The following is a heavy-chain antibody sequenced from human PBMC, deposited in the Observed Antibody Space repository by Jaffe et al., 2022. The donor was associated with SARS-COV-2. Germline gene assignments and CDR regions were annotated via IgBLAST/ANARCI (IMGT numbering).Heavy chain of an antibody. CDR2: IIPIFGTA. J-gene: IGHJ4*02. CDR1: GGTFSSYA. CDR3: AMRAVVVAARSSPFDY. V-gene: IGHV1-69*01. Sequence: QVQLVQSGAEVKKPGSSVKVSCKASGGTFSSYAISWVRQAPGQGLEWMGGIIPIFGTANYAQKFQGRVTITADESTSTAYMELSSLRSEDTAVYYCAMRAVVVAARSSPFDYWGQGTLVTVSS. D-gene: IGHD2-15*01.